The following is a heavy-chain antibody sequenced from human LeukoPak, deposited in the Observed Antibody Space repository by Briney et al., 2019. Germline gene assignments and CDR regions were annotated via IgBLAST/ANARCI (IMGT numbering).Heavy chain of an antibody. Sequence: PSETLSLTCTVSGGSISSYYWSWIRQPPGKGLEWIGYIYSSGSTNYNPSLKSRVTISVDTSKNQFSLKLSSVTAADTAVYYCARRYYDFWSGYYSDWFDPWGQGTLVTVSS. CDR1: GGSISSYY. CDR2: IYSSGST. CDR3: ARRYYDFWSGYYSDWFDP. J-gene: IGHJ5*02. V-gene: IGHV4-59*12. D-gene: IGHD3-3*01.